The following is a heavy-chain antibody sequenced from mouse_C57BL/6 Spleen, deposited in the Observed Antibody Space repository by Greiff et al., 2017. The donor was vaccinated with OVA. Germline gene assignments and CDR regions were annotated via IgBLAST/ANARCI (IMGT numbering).Heavy chain of an antibody. J-gene: IGHJ3*01. Sequence: VQVVESGPGLVAPSQSLSITCTVSGFSLTSYGVGWVRQPPGKGLEWLGVIWGGGSTNYNSALMSRLSISKDNTKNQFFLKKNSLQTDDTAMYYCAKRTLGYLAYWGQGTLVTVSA. CDR2: IWGGGST. D-gene: IGHD3-2*02. CDR3: AKRTLGYLAY. CDR1: GFSLTSYG. V-gene: IGHV2-9*01.